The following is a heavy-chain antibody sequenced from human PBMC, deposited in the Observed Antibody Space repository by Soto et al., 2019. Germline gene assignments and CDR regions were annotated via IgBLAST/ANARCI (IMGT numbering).Heavy chain of an antibody. Sequence: GSLRLSCAASGFTFSSYSMSWVRQAPGKGLEWVSAISGSGGSTYYADSVKGRLTISRDNSKNTLYLQMNSLRAEDTAVYYCAKDLGEATIRYYMDVWGKGTTVTVSS. CDR3: AKDLGEATIRYYMDV. V-gene: IGHV3-23*01. CDR2: ISGSGGST. J-gene: IGHJ6*03. D-gene: IGHD5-12*01. CDR1: GFTFSSYS.